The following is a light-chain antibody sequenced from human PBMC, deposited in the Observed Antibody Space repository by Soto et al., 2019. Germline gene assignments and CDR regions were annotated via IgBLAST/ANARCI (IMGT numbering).Light chain of an antibody. V-gene: IGKV3-11*01. CDR3: HQRNK. CDR2: DTS. J-gene: IGKJ5*01. CDR1: QFLSSY. Sequence: ELVLTQSPATLSLSPGERATLSCRASQFLSSYLAWYQQIPGQPPRLLIYDTSNGVTGIPARFSGSRSGTDFTLTISSLEPEDFAVYFCHQRNKFGQGTRLEIK.